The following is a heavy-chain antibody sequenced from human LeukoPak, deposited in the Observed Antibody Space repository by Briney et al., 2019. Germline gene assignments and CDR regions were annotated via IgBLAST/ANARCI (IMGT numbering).Heavy chain of an antibody. J-gene: IGHJ3*02. CDR1: GFTFDDYT. CDR3: AREGVAAKDAFDI. CDR2: ISWDGGST. Sequence: GGSLRLSCAASGFTFDDYTMHWARQAPGKGLEWVSLISWDGGSTYYADSVKGRFTISRDNSKNTLYLQMNSLRAEDTAVYYCAREGVAAKDAFDIWGRGTMVTV. V-gene: IGHV3-43*01. D-gene: IGHD2-15*01.